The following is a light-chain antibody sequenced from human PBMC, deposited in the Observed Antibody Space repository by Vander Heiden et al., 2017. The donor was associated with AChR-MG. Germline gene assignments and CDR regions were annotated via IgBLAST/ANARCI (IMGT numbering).Light chain of an antibody. CDR1: QSVTSSY. J-gene: IGKJ3*01. CDR3: QQYGSSLFS. V-gene: IGKV3-20*01. Sequence: EIVLTQSPGTLSLSPGERATLSCRASQSVTSSYFAWYQQKPGQAPRLLIYGASNRATGIPDRFNGSGSGTDFTLTISRLEPEDFAVYYWQQYGSSLFSLGTGTKVDIK. CDR2: GAS.